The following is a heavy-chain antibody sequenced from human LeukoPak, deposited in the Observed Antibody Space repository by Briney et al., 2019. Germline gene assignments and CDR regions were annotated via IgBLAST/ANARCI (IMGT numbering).Heavy chain of an antibody. J-gene: IGHJ4*02. V-gene: IGHV4-34*01. Sequence: PSETLSLTCAVYGGSFSGYYWSWIRQPPGKGLEWIGEINHSGSTNYNPSLKSRVTISVDTSKNQFSLKLSSVTAADTAVYYCARAPNYDFWSGYGAFDYWGQGTLVTVSS. CDR3: ARAPNYDFWSGYGAFDY. D-gene: IGHD3-3*01. CDR2: INHSGST. CDR1: GGSFSGYY.